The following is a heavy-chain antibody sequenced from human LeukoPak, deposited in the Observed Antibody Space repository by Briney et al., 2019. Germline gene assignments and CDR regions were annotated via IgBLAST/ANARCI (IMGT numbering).Heavy chain of an antibody. V-gene: IGHV1-69*04. D-gene: IGHD1-14*01. Sequence: ASVKVSCKASGGTFSSYAISWVRQAPGQGLEWMGRIIPILGIANYAQKFQGRVTITADKSTSTAYMELSSLRSEDTAVYYCAASGIPRTVLDYWGQGTLVTVSS. CDR2: IIPILGIA. CDR3: AASGIPRTVLDY. J-gene: IGHJ4*02. CDR1: GGTFSSYA.